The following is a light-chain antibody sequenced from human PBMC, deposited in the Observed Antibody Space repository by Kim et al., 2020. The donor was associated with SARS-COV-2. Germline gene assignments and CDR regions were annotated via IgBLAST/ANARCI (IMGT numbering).Light chain of an antibody. Sequence: ASIGDRVTSTCQSSQGIAKHLAWFQQRPGIAPKSLIYAASNLQSGVPSKFSASGSVTDFTLTIASLQPEDFATYYCQQYNRYPLTIGGRTKVDIK. J-gene: IGKJ4*01. V-gene: IGKV1-16*02. CDR3: QQYNRYPLT. CDR1: QGIAKH. CDR2: AAS.